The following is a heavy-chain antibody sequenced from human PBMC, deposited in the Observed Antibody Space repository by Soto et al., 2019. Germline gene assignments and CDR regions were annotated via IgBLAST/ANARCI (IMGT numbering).Heavy chain of an antibody. CDR3: ARGAGSAYYVDS. V-gene: IGHV3-74*01. CDR2: INFYGSTT. Sequence: EVQLVESGGGLVQPGGSLRLSCAASGFTFSSYWMHWVRQAPGKGLVWVSRINFYGSTTNYADFVKGQFTISRDNAKKTVDLQMNSLRAEDTAVYYCARGAGSAYYVDSWGQGTLVTVSS. CDR1: GFTFSSYW. J-gene: IGHJ4*02. D-gene: IGHD3-22*01.